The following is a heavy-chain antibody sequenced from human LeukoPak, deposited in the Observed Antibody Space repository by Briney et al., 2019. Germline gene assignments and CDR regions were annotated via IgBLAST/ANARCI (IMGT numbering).Heavy chain of an antibody. CDR2: IWYDGSNK. CDR1: GFTFSSYG. J-gene: IGHJ4*02. D-gene: IGHD2-15*01. V-gene: IGHV3-33*06. CDR3: AKDQCSGGSRYSGY. Sequence: GGSLRLSCAASGFTFSSYGMHWVRQAPGKGLEWVAVIWYDGSNKYYADSVKGRFTISRDNSKNTLYLQMNSLRAEDTAVYYCAKDQCSGGSRYSGYWGQGTLVTVSS.